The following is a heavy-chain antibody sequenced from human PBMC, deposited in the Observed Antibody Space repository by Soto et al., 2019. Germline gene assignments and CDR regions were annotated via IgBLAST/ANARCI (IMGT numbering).Heavy chain of an antibody. CDR3: ASITSYYYGMDV. Sequence: SETLSLTCTVSGDSISSSAYYWGWVRQPPGKGLEWIGNIYYTGSTYYNPSLKTPVTISVDTSRNELSLKLKSVTAADTAVYYCASITSYYYGMDVWGQGTTVTVSS. CDR1: GDSISSSAYY. D-gene: IGHD1-1*01. CDR2: IYYTGST. V-gene: IGHV4-39*01. J-gene: IGHJ6*02.